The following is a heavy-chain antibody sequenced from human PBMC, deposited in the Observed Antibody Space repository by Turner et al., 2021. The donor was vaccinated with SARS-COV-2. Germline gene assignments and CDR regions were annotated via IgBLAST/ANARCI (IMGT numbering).Heavy chain of an antibody. CDR2: IYKIGST. D-gene: IGHD1-26*01. J-gene: IGHJ6*02. CDR1: GGSISSKS. Sequence: QVQLQESGPGLVKTSETLSLTCTVSGGSISSKSWSWIRQSPGKGLEWIGYIYKIGSTDYNPTLRSRVTISVDTSKNQLSLKLSSVTAADTAVYYCARHQGSASGYDYGMNIWGQGTAVIVS. CDR3: ARHQGSASGYDYGMNI. V-gene: IGHV4-59*08.